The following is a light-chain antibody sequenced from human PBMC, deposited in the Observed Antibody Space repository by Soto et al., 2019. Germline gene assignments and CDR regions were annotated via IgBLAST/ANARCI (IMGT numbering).Light chain of an antibody. CDR1: QSVGNNY. Sequence: EIVLTQSPGTLSLSPGEKVTLSCRARQSVGNNYLAWYQQKPGQAPRLLIHGASRRATGIPDRFSGSGSGTDFTLTISRLEPGDFAVYYCHQYASSPHTFGQGTKLEIK. J-gene: IGKJ2*01. V-gene: IGKV3-20*01. CDR2: GAS. CDR3: HQYASSPHT.